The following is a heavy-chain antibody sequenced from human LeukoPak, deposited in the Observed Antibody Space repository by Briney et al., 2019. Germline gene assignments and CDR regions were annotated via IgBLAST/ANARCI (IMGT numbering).Heavy chain of an antibody. V-gene: IGHV3-53*01. J-gene: IGHJ6*02. D-gene: IGHD2-21*02. CDR1: GFTVSSNF. Sequence: GGSLRLSCAVSGFTVSSNFMSWVRQAPGKGLEWVSVIYSDGSTYYADSVKGRFTISRDNSKNTLYLQMNSLRAEDTAVYYCARDAVTAPPYNYYGMDVWGQGTTVTVSS. CDR3: ARDAVTAPPYNYYGMDV. CDR2: IYSDGST.